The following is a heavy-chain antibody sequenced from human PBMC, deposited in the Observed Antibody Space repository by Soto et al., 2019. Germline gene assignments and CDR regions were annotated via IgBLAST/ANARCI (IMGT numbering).Heavy chain of an antibody. V-gene: IGHV1-18*01. CDR3: ARGRIVASIHDAFEI. Sequence: QGQLLQSGDEVKTPGASVRVSCRASGYPFTSYGISWVRQAPGQGLEWVAWISAYNGKRDTAEKFQGRVTMTLATSTDTAHMELGDLTSADTAVYYCARGRIVASIHDAFEIWGQGTKVTVSS. CDR1: GYPFTSYG. J-gene: IGHJ3*02. CDR2: ISAYNGKR. D-gene: IGHD5-12*01.